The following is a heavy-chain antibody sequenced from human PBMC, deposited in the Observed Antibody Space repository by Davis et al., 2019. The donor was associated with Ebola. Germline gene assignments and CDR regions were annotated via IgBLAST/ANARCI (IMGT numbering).Heavy chain of an antibody. CDR1: GFVFRNYV. J-gene: IGHJ3*02. V-gene: IGHV3-23*01. D-gene: IGHD2-2*01. CDR3: AKDTSNIWFDI. CDR2: HGTSGDT. Sequence: PGGSLRLSCAASGFVFRNYVMSWVRRAPGKGLEWVSTHGTSGDTYYADSVKGRFTISRDNSKNTLHLQMNSLRVEDTAIYYCAKDTSNIWFDIWGQGTLVTVSS.